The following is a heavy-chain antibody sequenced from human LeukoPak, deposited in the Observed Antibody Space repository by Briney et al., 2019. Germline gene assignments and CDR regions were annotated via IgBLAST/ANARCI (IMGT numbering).Heavy chain of an antibody. CDR3: ARGALYYDFWGDNYFDY. CDR1: GGSFSGYY. V-gene: IGHV4-34*01. D-gene: IGHD3-3*01. J-gene: IGHJ4*02. Sequence: SETLSLTCAVYGGSFSGYYWSWIRQPPGKGLEWIGEINHSGSTNYNPSLKSRVTISVDTSKNQFSLKLSSVTAADTAVYYCARGALYYDFWGDNYFDYWGQGTLVTVSS. CDR2: INHSGST.